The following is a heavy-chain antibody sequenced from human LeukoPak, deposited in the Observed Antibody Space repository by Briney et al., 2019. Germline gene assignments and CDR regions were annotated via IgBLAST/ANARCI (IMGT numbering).Heavy chain of an antibody. D-gene: IGHD3-10*01. CDR3: ARYPGDWKYYFDY. CDR1: GYTFTGYY. Sequence: ASVKVSCKASGYTFTGYYMHWVRQAPGQGLEWMGWINPNSGGTNYAQKFQGRVTMTRDTSISTAYMELSRLRSDDTAVYYCARYPGDWKYYFDYWGQGTLVTVSS. V-gene: IGHV1-2*02. J-gene: IGHJ4*02. CDR2: INPNSGGT.